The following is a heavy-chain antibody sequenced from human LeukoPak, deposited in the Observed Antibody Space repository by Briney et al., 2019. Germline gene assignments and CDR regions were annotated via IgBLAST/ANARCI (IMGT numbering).Heavy chain of an antibody. Sequence: ASVKVSCKASGYTFTSYGISWVGQAPGQGLKWMEWISTFNGKTIYAQKLQGRVTMTTEPPQNPAFPELRSLKSDDPAVYYCARDSDCAQWGQGTLDPVSS. CDR2: ISTFNGKT. J-gene: IGHJ4*02. CDR3: ARDSDCAQ. D-gene: IGHD2-21*01. CDR1: GYTFTSYG. V-gene: IGHV1-18*01.